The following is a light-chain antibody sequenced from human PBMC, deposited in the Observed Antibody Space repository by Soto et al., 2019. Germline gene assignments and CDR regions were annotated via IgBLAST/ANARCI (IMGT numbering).Light chain of an antibody. CDR3: QQYNNWPIT. V-gene: IGKV3-15*01. CDR2: GSS. CDR1: QSVSSN. J-gene: IGKJ5*01. Sequence: EIVLTHSPATLSVSPCERATLSSRASQSVSSNLAWYQQKLGQAPRVLIYGSSSRATGVPARFSGSGSGTEFTLAISSLQSEDFAVYYCQQYNNWPITFGQGTRLEIK.